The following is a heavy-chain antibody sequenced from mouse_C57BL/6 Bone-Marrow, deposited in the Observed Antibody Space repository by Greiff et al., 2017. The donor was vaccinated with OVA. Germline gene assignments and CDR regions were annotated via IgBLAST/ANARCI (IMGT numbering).Heavy chain of an antibody. V-gene: IGHV1-80*01. Sequence: QVQLQQSGAELVKPGASVKISCKASGYAFSSYWMNWVKQRPGKGLEWIGQIYPGDGDTTYNGKFKGKATLTADKSSSTAYMQLSSLTSEDSAVYICARWDYYYGSSYEDWYFDVWGTGTTVTVSS. CDR3: ARWDYYYGSSYEDWYFDV. CDR2: IYPGDGDT. CDR1: GYAFSSYW. D-gene: IGHD1-1*01. J-gene: IGHJ1*03.